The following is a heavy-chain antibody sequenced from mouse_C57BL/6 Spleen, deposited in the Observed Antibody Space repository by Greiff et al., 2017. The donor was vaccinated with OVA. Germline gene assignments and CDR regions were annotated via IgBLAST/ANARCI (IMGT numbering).Heavy chain of an antibody. J-gene: IGHJ2*01. V-gene: IGHV3-6*01. D-gene: IGHD1-1*01. CDR1: GYSITSGYY. CDR3: ARDGSSPGYFDY. Sequence: ESGPGLVKPSQSLSLTCSVTGYSITSGYYWNWIRQFPGNKLEWMGYISYDGSNNYNPSLKNRISITRDTSKNQFFLKLNSVTTEDTATYYCARDGSSPGYFDYWGQGTTLTVSS. CDR2: ISYDGSN.